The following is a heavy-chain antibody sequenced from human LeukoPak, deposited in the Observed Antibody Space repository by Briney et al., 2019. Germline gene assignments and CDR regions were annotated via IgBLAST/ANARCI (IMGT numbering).Heavy chain of an antibody. V-gene: IGHV5-51*01. CDR1: GYSFTSCW. CDR2: IYPGDSDT. D-gene: IGHD1-26*01. J-gene: IGHJ4*02. Sequence: GESLKISCKGSGYSFTSCWIGWVRQMPGKGLEWMGIIYPGDSDTRYSPSFQGQVTISADKSISTAYLQWSSLKASDTAMYYCARHAPGEWELLPVDYWGQGTLVTVSS. CDR3: ARHAPGEWELLPVDY.